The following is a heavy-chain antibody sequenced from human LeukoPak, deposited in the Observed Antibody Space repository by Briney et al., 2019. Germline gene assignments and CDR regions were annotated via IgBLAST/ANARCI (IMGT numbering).Heavy chain of an antibody. CDR1: RFTFSSYA. CDR3: ASAHGGSGYDRPFDY. D-gene: IGHD5-12*01. J-gene: IGHJ4*02. CDR2: ISGSGGST. V-gene: IGHV3-23*01. Sequence: GGSLRLSCAASRFTFSSYAMSWVRQAPGKGLEWVSAISGSGGSTYYAGSVQGRFTISRDNAKNSLYLQMRSLRVEDTAFYYCASAHGGSGYDRPFDYWGQGTLVTVSS.